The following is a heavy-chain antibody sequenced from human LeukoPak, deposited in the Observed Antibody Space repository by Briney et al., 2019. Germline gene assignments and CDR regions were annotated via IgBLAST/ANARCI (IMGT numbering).Heavy chain of an antibody. D-gene: IGHD5-24*01. J-gene: IGHJ3*02. CDR3: ALLTGMATTSNAFDI. CDR1: GSTFSSYS. CDR2: ISSSSSTI. V-gene: IGHV3-48*01. Sequence: SGGSLRLSCAASGSTFSSYSMNWVRQAPGKGLEWVSYISSSSSTIYYADSVKGRFTISRDNAKNSLYLQMNSLRAEDTAVYYCALLTGMATTSNAFDIWGQGTMVTVSS.